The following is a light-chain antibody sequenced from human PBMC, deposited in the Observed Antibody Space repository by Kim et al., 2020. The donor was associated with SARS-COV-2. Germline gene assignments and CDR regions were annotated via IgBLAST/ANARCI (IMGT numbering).Light chain of an antibody. J-gene: IGKJ2*01. CDR2: GAS. CDR3: QQHGSSPS. CDR1: QSVSSSD. Sequence: EIVLTQSPGTLSLSPGQRATLSCRASQSVSSSDLAWYQQKPGQAPRLLIYGASSRATGIPDRFGGSGSGTDFTLTINRLAPEDFAVYYCQQHGSSPSFGQGTKLEI. V-gene: IGKV3-20*01.